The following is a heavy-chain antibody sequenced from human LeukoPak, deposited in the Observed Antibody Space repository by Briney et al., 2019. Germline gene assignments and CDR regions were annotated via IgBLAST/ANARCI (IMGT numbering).Heavy chain of an antibody. V-gene: IGHV3-64*01. Sequence: GGSLRLSCAASGFTFSSYAMHRVRQAPGKGLEYVSAISSNGGSTYYANSVKGRFTISRDNSKNTLYLQMGSLRAEDMAVYYCARTIAVAGSYYYYYGMDVWGQGTTATVSS. D-gene: IGHD6-19*01. CDR3: ARTIAVAGSYYYYYGMDV. J-gene: IGHJ6*02. CDR1: GFTFSSYA. CDR2: ISSNGGST.